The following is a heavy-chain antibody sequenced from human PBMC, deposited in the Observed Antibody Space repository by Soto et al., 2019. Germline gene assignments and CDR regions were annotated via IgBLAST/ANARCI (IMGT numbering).Heavy chain of an antibody. CDR2: FGSGGNT. J-gene: IGHJ4*02. V-gene: IGHV3-23*01. D-gene: IGHD3-10*01. CDR1: GFTFSHYD. Sequence: GSLRLSWAVSGFTFSHYDMSWFRQDPGEGLEGVSTFGSGGNTYYADSVKGRFPISRDNARNTLYLQMSSLRAEDTAIYYCAKRGEKTGRNFDCWGQGP. CDR3: AKRGEKTGRNFDC.